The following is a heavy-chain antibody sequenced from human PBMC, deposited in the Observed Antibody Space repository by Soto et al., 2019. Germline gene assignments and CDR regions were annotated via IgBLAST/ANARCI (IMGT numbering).Heavy chain of an antibody. CDR2: IKNRANSYTT. D-gene: IGHD3-10*01. CDR3: SRAPSYYGSGSHH. J-gene: IGHJ4*02. Sequence: HPGGSLRLSCAASGFTFSDRYMDWVRQAPGRGLEWVGRIKNRANSYTTEYAASVKGRFSISREDSRNSVYLQMSSLKTEDTAVYYCSRAPSYYGSGSHHWGQGTLVTVSS. CDR1: GFTFSDRY. V-gene: IGHV3-72*01.